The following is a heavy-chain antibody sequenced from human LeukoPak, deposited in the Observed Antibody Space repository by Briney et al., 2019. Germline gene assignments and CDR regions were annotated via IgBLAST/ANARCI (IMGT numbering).Heavy chain of an antibody. J-gene: IGHJ4*02. Sequence: GGSLRLSCAASGFTFDDYAMHWVRHAPGKGLEWVSGISWNSGSIGYADSVKGRFTISRDNAKNSLYLQMNSLRVEDTALYYCAKWPFRHYTQGGSIDYWGQGTLVTVSS. CDR1: GFTFDDYA. V-gene: IGHV3-9*01. CDR2: ISWNSGSI. D-gene: IGHD4-11*01. CDR3: AKWPFRHYTQGGSIDY.